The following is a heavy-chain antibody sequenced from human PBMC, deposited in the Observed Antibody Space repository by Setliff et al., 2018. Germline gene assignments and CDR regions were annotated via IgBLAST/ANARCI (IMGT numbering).Heavy chain of an antibody. V-gene: IGHV3-48*01. CDR3: TRRSANSSAD. J-gene: IGHJ4*02. Sequence: GGSLRLSCAASGFTFTTYSMNWVRQAPGKGLEWVSYISSGSSTKYYADSVEGRFTISRDNAEKSLFLQMNSLRADDTAVYYCTRRSANSSADWGQGTLVTSPQ. D-gene: IGHD6-19*01. CDR1: GFTFTTYS. CDR2: ISSGSSTK.